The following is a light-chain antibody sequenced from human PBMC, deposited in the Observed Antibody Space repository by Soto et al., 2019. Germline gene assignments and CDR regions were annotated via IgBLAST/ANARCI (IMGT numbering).Light chain of an antibody. CDR1: QSVSTY. Sequence: EFVLTQSPATLSLYPGERATLSCRASQSVSTYLAWYQQKPGQAPRLLIYDASNRATGIPARFSGSGSGTDFTLTIRSLEPEDFAIYYCQQRTNWPLTTFGHGTRLEI. J-gene: IGKJ5*01. V-gene: IGKV3-11*01. CDR3: QQRTNWPLTT. CDR2: DAS.